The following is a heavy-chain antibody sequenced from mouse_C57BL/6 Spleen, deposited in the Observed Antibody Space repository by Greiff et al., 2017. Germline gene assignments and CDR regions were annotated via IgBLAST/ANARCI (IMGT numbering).Heavy chain of an antibody. Sequence: QVQLKQPGAELVRPGSSVKLSCKASGYTFTSYWMHWVKQRPIQGLEWIGNIDPSDSETHYNQKFKDKATLTVDKSSSTAYMQLSSLTSEDSAVYYCARRSTGYYAMDYWGQGTSVTVSS. J-gene: IGHJ4*01. CDR1: GYTFTSYW. D-gene: IGHD4-1*02. CDR2: IDPSDSET. CDR3: ARRSTGYYAMDY. V-gene: IGHV1-52*01.